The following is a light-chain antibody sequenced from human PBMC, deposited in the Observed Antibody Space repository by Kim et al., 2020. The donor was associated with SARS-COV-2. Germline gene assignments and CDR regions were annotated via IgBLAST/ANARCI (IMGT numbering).Light chain of an antibody. V-gene: IGLV1-51*01. CDR2: DTN. J-gene: IGLJ3*02. CDR1: TSTIGNNY. Sequence: QSVLTQPPSVSAAPGQKVAISCSGSTSTIGNNYVSWYQHLPGTAPKLIIYDTNKRPSGIPDRFSGSKSGASATLGITGLQSGDEADYYCGTWDDSLSAGVFGGGTQLTVL. CDR3: GTWDDSLSAGV.